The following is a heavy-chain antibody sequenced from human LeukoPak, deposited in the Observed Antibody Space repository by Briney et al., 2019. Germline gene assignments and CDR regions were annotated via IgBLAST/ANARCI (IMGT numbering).Heavy chain of an antibody. CDR3: AKYSSSSLRAFDI. CDR2: IYTSGST. Sequence: SETLSLTCTVSGASITSYYWSWIRQPAGKGLDWIGRIYTSGSTNYNPSLKSRVTMSVDTSKNQFSLNLSSVTAADTAVYYCAKYSSSSLRAFDIWGQGTMVTVSS. V-gene: IGHV4-4*07. J-gene: IGHJ3*02. CDR1: GASITSYY. D-gene: IGHD6-13*01.